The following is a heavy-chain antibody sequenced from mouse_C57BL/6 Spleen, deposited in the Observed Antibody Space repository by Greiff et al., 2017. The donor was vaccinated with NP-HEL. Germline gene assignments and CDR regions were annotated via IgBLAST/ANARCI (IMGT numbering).Heavy chain of an antibody. CDR2: INPGSGGT. Sequence: VQLQQSGAELVRPGTSVKVSCKASGYAFTNYLIEWVKQRPGQGLEWIGVINPGSGGTNYNEKFKGKATLTADKSSSTAYMQLSSLTSEDSAVYFCARSDAGWYCDVWGTGTTVTVSS. CDR3: ARSDAGWYCDV. CDR1: GYAFTNYL. J-gene: IGHJ1*03. V-gene: IGHV1-54*01.